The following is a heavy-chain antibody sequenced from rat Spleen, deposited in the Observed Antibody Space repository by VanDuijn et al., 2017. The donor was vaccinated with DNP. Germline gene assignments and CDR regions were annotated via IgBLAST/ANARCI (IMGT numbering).Heavy chain of an antibody. CDR2: IKSKSNNYAT. J-gene: IGHJ2*01. CDR1: GFTFSTTW. D-gene: IGHD1-4*01. CDR3: ASPGY. V-gene: IGHV6-6*01. Sequence: EVQVLESGGGLVQPGNSLKLSCATSGFTFSTTWMYWYRQFPEKRIEWVARIKSKSNNYATDYTDSVKGRFTISRDDSKSSLYLQMNNLEEEDSAIYYCASPGYWGQGVMVTVSS.